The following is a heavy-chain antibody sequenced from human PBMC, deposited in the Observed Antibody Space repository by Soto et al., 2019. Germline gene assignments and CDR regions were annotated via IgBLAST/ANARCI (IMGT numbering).Heavy chain of an antibody. D-gene: IGHD1-26*01. CDR2: IYYSGST. CDR3: ARAVLMGENFDY. J-gene: IGHJ4*02. CDR1: GGSISSGDYY. Sequence: SETLSLTCTVSGGSISSGDYYWSWIRQPPGKGLEWIGYIYYSGSTYYNPSLKSRVTISVDTSKNQFSLKLSSVTAADTAVYYCARAVLMGENFDYWGQGTLVTVSS. V-gene: IGHV4-30-4*01.